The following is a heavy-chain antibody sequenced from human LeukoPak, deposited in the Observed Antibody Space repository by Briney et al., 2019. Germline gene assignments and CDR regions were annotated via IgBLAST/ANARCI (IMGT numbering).Heavy chain of an antibody. CDR3: ARDHGIPGSGSYRFDY. CDR2: ISSSSSYI. Sequence: TGGSLRLSCAPSGFTFSSNSMNWVRQAPGKGLEWVSSISSSSSYIYYADSVKGRFTISRDYAKNLLYLQMNSLRIEDTAVYYCARDHGIPGSGSYRFDYWGHGTLVTVSS. V-gene: IGHV3-21*06. CDR1: GFTFSSNS. D-gene: IGHD3-10*01. J-gene: IGHJ4*01.